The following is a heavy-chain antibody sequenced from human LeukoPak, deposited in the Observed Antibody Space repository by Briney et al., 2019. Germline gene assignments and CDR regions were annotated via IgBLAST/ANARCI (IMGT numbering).Heavy chain of an antibody. Sequence: SETLSLTCGVSGYSISSDDYWGWIRQPPGKGLEWIGSISHSGRTFYNASLKSRVTMSVDPSNNQFSLKLSSVTAADTAVYYCARLPYSSVLFDLWGQGTLVTVSS. CDR1: GYSISSDDY. CDR3: ARLPYSSVLFDL. D-gene: IGHD6-6*01. J-gene: IGHJ4*02. CDR2: ISHSGRT. V-gene: IGHV4-38-2*01.